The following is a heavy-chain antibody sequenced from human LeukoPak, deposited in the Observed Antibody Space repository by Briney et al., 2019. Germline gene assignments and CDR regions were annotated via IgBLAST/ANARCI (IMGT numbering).Heavy chain of an antibody. D-gene: IGHD6-19*01. CDR2: INHSGST. V-gene: IGHV4-34*01. Sequence: TSETLSLTCAVYGGSFSGYYWSWVRQPPGKGLEWIGEINHSGSTNYNPSLKSRVTISVDTSKNQFSLKLSSVTAADTAVYYCARRRYSSGWYPYFDYWGQGTLVTASS. CDR1: GGSFSGYY. CDR3: ARRRYSSGWYPYFDY. J-gene: IGHJ4*02.